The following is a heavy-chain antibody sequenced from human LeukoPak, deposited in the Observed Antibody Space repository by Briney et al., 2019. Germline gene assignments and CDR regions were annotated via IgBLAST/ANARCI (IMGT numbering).Heavy chain of an antibody. CDR1: GFTFSSYS. V-gene: IGHV3-21*04. J-gene: IGHJ4*02. CDR2: ISSSSSYI. CDR3: AKDRNSVGSSYNY. D-gene: IGHD6-6*01. Sequence: GGSLRLSCAASGFTFSSYSRNWVRQAPGKGLEWVSSISSSSSYIYYADSVKGRFTISRDNSKNTLYLQMNSLRAEDTAVYYCAKDRNSVGSSYNYWGQGTLVTVSS.